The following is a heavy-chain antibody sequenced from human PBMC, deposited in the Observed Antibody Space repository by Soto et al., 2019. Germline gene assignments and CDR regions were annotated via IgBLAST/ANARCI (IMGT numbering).Heavy chain of an antibody. J-gene: IGHJ1*01. V-gene: IGHV3-9*01. CDR2: ISWNSGSI. CDR3: AKGGITIRFALEH. Sequence: EVQLVESGGGLVQPGRSLRLSCAASGFTCDDYAMHLVRQAPGKGLAWVSGISWNSGSIGYADSVKGRFTISRDNAKNSLYLQMNSRRAEDTALYSGAKGGITIRFALEHWGQDTLVTVSS. CDR1: GFTCDDYA. D-gene: IGHD3-10*01.